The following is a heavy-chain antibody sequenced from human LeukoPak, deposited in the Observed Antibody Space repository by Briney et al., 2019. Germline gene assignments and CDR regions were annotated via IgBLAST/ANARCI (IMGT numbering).Heavy chain of an antibody. V-gene: IGHV4-34*01. CDR3: ARSYCSSTSCYLDY. CDR2: INHSGST. D-gene: IGHD2-2*01. J-gene: IGHJ4*02. CDR1: GGSFSGYY. Sequence: PSETLSLTCAVYGGSFSGYYWSWIRQPPGKELEWIGEINHSGSTNYNPSLKSRVTISVDTSKNQFSLKLSSVTAADTAVYYCARSYCSSTSCYLDYWGQGTLVTVSS.